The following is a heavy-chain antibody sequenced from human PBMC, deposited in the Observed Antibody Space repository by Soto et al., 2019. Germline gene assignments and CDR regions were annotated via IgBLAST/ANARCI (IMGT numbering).Heavy chain of an antibody. D-gene: IGHD6-13*01. V-gene: IGHV3-30-3*01. CDR1: GFTFSTHA. CDR3: ARDQTGITTAGGGRIDR. J-gene: IGHJ5*02. Sequence: QVQLVESGGGVVQPGRSLRLPCAASGFTFSTHAMHWVRQAPGKGLECVAIVSFDGSNKYYADSVKGRFTISRDNSKNTLYLQMSGLTPEDTAFYYCARDQTGITTAGGGRIDRWGQGTLVTVSS. CDR2: VSFDGSNK.